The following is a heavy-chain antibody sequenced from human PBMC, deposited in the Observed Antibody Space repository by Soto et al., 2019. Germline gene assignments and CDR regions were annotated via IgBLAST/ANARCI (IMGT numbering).Heavy chain of an antibody. Sequence: QLQLQESGPGLVKPSETLSLTCTVSGGSISSSSYYWGWIRQPPGKGLEWIGSIYYSGSTYYNPSLKRRVTLSLDTSKNQFSLKLSSVTAADTAVYYCARTGSWAQWLVRIWGQGTLVTVSS. CDR2: IYYSGST. D-gene: IGHD6-19*01. J-gene: IGHJ4*02. CDR1: GGSISSSSYY. CDR3: ARTGSWAQWLVRI. V-gene: IGHV4-39*01.